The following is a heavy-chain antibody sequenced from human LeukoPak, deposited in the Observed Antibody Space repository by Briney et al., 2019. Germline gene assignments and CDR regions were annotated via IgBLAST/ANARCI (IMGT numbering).Heavy chain of an antibody. Sequence: QPGRSLRLSCAASGFTFDDYAMHWVRQAPGKGLEWVSGISWSSGNIGYADSVKGRFTISRDNAKNSLYLQMNSLRAEDTALYYCAKDRAMVRGVMISDWGQGTLVTVSS. J-gene: IGHJ4*02. CDR3: AKDRAMVRGVMISD. D-gene: IGHD3-10*01. V-gene: IGHV3-9*01. CDR2: ISWSSGNI. CDR1: GFTFDDYA.